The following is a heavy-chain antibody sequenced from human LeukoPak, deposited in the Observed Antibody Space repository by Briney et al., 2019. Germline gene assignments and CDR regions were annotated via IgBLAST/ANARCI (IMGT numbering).Heavy chain of an antibody. CDR3: ARNAFSRYCSSTSCSEV. CDR2: IYTSGST. Sequence: SETLSLTCTVSGGSISSYYWSWIRQPPGKGLEWIGYIYTSGSTNYNPSLKSRVTISVGTSKNQFSLKLSSVTAADTAVYYCARNAFSRYCSSTSCSEVWGKGTTVTVSS. J-gene: IGHJ6*04. D-gene: IGHD2-2*01. CDR1: GGSISSYY. V-gene: IGHV4-4*09.